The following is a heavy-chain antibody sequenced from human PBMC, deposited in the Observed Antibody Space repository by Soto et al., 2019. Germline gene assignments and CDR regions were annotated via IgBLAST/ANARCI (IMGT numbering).Heavy chain of an antibody. J-gene: IGHJ4*02. CDR1: GGSISSGGYY. Sequence: SETLSLTCTVSGGSISSGGYYWSWIRQHPGKGLEWIGYIYYSGSTYYNPSLKSRVTISVDTSKNQFSLKLSSVTAADTAVYYCARKSDGGNSDYWGQGTLVTVSS. CDR3: ARKSDGGNSDY. V-gene: IGHV4-31*03. CDR2: IYYSGST. D-gene: IGHD2-21*02.